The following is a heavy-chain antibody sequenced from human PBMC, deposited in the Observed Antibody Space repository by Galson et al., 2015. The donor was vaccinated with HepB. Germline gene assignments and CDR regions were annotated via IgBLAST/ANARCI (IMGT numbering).Heavy chain of an antibody. CDR1: GFTFSNAW. D-gene: IGHD6-19*01. CDR2: IKSKTDGGTT. V-gene: IGHV3-15*07. Sequence: SLRLSCAASGFTFSNAWMNWVRQAPGKGLEWVGRIKSKTDGGTTDYAALVKGRFTISRDDSKNTLYLQMNSLKTEDTAVYYCTWTPGIAVAGPPWGQGTLVTVSS. J-gene: IGHJ5*02. CDR3: TWTPGIAVAGPP.